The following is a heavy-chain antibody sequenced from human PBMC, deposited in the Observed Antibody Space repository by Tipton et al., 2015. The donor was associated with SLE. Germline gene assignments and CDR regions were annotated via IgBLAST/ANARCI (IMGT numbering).Heavy chain of an antibody. V-gene: IGHV4-39*07. CDR1: GGSISSSSYY. J-gene: IGHJ3*02. CDR3: ARLTAMVSSDAFDI. CDR2: IYYSGST. D-gene: IGHD5-18*01. Sequence: TLSLTCTVSGGSISSSSYYWGWIRQPPGKGLEWIGSIYYSGSTYYNPTLKSRVTISVDTSKHQFSLKLSSVTAADTAVYYCARLTAMVSSDAFDIWGQGTMVTVSS.